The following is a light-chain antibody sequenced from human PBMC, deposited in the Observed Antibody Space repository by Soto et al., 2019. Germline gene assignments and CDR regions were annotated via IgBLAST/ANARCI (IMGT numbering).Light chain of an antibody. Sequence: IQMTQFPSTLSASVGDRVTITCRASQSIDTWLAWHQQKPGQAPKLLISKASSSESGVPARFSGSGSGTDFTLTISSLEPEDFAVYYCQQRSNWPPTFGQGTKVDI. CDR2: KAS. V-gene: IGKV1-5*03. J-gene: IGKJ1*01. CDR3: QQRSNWPPT. CDR1: QSIDTW.